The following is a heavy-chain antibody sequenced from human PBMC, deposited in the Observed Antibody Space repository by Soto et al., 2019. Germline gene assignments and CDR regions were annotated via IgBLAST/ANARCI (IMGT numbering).Heavy chain of an antibody. CDR2: INQDGSEK. J-gene: IGHJ4*02. Sequence: GGSLRLSCVVSRFTFSSCWMTCVRQAPGKGLEWLAKINQDGSEKYYVDSVKGRFTISRDNAKKSLDMQMNSLRADDTAVYYCVRAPSTVTVDYCGQGTLVTVSS. V-gene: IGHV3-7*03. CDR3: VRAPSTVTVDY. D-gene: IGHD4-17*01. CDR1: RFTFSSCW.